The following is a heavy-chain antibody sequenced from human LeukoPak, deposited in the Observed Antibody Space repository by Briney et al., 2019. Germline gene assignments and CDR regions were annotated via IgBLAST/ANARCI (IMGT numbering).Heavy chain of an antibody. CDR1: GYTFTSYG. Sequence: ASVKVSCKASGYTFTSYGISWVRQAPGQGLEWMGWISAYNGNTNYAQKLQGRVTMTRDTSISTAYMELSRLRSDDTAVYYCASLPQLWFPKRTDYWGQGTLVTVSS. CDR2: ISAYNGNT. V-gene: IGHV1-18*01. D-gene: IGHD5-18*01. CDR3: ASLPQLWFPKRTDY. J-gene: IGHJ4*02.